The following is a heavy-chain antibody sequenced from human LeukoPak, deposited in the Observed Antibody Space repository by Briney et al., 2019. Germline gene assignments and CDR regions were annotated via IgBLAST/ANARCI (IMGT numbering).Heavy chain of an antibody. V-gene: IGHV1-2*02. CDR3: ASLPSIAARPTRFDAFDI. CDR2: INPNSGGT. D-gene: IGHD6-6*01. CDR1: GYTFTGYY. Sequence: ASVNVSCKASGYTFTGYYIHWVRHAPGQGLEWMGGINPNSGGTNYAQTFQGRVTMTRDTSISTAYMELSRLRSDDTAVYYCASLPSIAARPTRFDAFDIWGQGTMVTVSS. J-gene: IGHJ3*02.